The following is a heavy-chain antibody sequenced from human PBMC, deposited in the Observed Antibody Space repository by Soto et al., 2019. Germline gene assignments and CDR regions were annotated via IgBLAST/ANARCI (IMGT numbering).Heavy chain of an antibody. CDR1: GGSISSSSYY. CDR3: ARKVATISRELDY. CDR2: IYYSGST. V-gene: IGHV4-39*01. D-gene: IGHD5-12*01. Sequence: SETLSLTCTVSGGSISSSSYYWGWIRQPPGKGLEWIGSIYYSGSTYYNPSLKSRVTISVDTSKNQFSLKLSSVTAADTAVYYCARKVATISRELDYWGQGTLVTVSS. J-gene: IGHJ4*02.